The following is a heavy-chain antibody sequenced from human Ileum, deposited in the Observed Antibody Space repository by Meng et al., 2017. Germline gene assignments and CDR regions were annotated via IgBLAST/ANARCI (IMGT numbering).Heavy chain of an antibody. V-gene: IGHV4-59*01. CDR3: ARAQQFYTVTTWGYGMDV. CDR1: GGSISSYY. D-gene: IGHD4-11*01. J-gene: IGHJ6*02. CDR2: MYNSGST. Sequence: SETLSLTCTVSGGSISSYYWSWIRQPPGKGLEWIGYMYNSGSTNYNPSLKSRVTISVDTSKNQFSLKLSSVTAADTAVYYCARAQQFYTVTTWGYGMDVWGQGTTVTVSS.